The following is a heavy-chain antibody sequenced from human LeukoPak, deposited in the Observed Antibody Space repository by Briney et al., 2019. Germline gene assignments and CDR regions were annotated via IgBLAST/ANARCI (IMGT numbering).Heavy chain of an antibody. CDR1: GISVSAHY. V-gene: IGHV3-53*01. CDR3: ATHDWFNP. CDR2: IYTGGDT. Sequence: GGSLRLSCAASGISVSAHYMNWAGQAPGKGLEWVSVIYTGGDTYYADSVKGRFTISRDSSKNTFYLQMNNLRVEDSAVYYCATHDWFNPWGQGALVTVSS. J-gene: IGHJ5*02.